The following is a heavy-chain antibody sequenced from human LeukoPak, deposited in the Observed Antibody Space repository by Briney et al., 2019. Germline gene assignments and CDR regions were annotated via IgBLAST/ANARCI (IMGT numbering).Heavy chain of an antibody. Sequence: GGSLRLSCAAPGFIFSTYSMNWVRQAPGKGLEWVSYISSGSGIIYYADSVKGRFTISRDNAKNSLYLQMDSLRAEDTAVYYCARDFSGSSWFDSWGQGTLVTVSS. J-gene: IGHJ5*01. CDR3: ARDFSGSSWFDS. CDR2: ISSGSGII. CDR1: GFIFSTYS. D-gene: IGHD1-26*01. V-gene: IGHV3-48*01.